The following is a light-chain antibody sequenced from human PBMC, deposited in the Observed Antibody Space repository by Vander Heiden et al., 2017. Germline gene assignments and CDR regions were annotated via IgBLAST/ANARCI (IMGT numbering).Light chain of an antibody. V-gene: IGLV1-51*01. CDR2: DNN. J-gene: IGLJ2*01. CDR1: SSNIENNY. CDR3: ATWDTSLSAVV. Sequence: QSSLTQPPSVSAAPRQRVTISCAGKSSNIENNYVSWYQHLPGTSPKLLIYDNNKRPSGIPDRFSGSKSGTSATLGITGLQTGDEADYYCATWDTSLSAVVFGGGTKLTVL.